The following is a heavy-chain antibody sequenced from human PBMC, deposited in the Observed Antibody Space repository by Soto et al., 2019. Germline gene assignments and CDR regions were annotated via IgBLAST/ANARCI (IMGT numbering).Heavy chain of an antibody. Sequence: EVQLLESGGGLAQPGGSLTLSCAASGFTFRDYTMTWVRQAPGQVLECISVILSDYNTFYAGSVRGRFTISRDNSNSTIYLEMNSLRAEDTAVYYCARRTNGYFGYWGQGALVTVSS. CDR1: GFTFRDYT. V-gene: IGHV3-23*03. D-gene: IGHD2-8*01. CDR2: ILSDYNT. CDR3: ARRTNGYFGY. J-gene: IGHJ4*02.